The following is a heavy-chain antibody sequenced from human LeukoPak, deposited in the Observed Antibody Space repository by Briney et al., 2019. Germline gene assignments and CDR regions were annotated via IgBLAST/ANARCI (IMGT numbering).Heavy chain of an antibody. CDR2: IYYSGST. D-gene: IGHD6-19*01. Sequence: KPSETLSLTCTVSGGSISSSSYYWGWIRQPPGKGLEWIGSIYYSGSTYYNPSLKSRVTISVDTSKNQFSLKLSSVTAADTAVYYCARHPPWSVAGTRYNWFDPWGQGTLVTVSS. CDR3: ARHPPWSVAGTRYNWFDP. V-gene: IGHV4-39*01. CDR1: GGSISSSSYY. J-gene: IGHJ5*02.